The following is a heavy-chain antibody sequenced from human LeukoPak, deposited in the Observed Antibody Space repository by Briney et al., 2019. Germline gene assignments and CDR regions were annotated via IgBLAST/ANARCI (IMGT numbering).Heavy chain of an antibody. V-gene: IGHV3-23*01. J-gene: IGHJ4*02. D-gene: IGHD2-8*01. CDR2: ISGSGGDT. CDR1: GFTFSSYA. CDR3: AKDTSVARYCTNDICSPFDY. Sequence: GSLRLSCAASGFTFSSYAMSWVRPAPGKGLQWVSAISGSGGDTYDADSVKGRFTISRDNSKNTLYLQMNSLRAEDTAVYYCAKDTSVARYCTNDICSPFDYWGQGTLVTVSS.